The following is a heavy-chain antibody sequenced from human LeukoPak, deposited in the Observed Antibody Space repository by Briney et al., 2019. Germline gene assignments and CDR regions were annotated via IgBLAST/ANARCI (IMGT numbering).Heavy chain of an antibody. CDR3: ARRYYDFWSGYSGQFDY. CDR2: ISYDGSNK. Sequence: PGRSLRLSCAASGFIFSSYAMHWVRQAPGKGLEWVTVISYDGSNKYYADSVKGRFTISRDNSKNTLYLQMNSLRAEDTAVYYCARRYYDFWSGYSGQFDYWGQGTLVTVSS. CDR1: GFIFSSYA. D-gene: IGHD3-3*01. J-gene: IGHJ4*02. V-gene: IGHV3-30-3*01.